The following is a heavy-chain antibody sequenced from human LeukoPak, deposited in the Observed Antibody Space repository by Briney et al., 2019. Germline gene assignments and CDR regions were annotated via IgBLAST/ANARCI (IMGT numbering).Heavy chain of an antibody. J-gene: IGHJ4*02. Sequence: GGSLRLSCVASGFTFSSYAVSWVRQAPGKGLEWVSAISGSAYDTYYADSVKGRFTISRDNSKNMLYLQMNSLRAEDTAVYYCATPRAMSTRDFDHWGQGTLVTVSS. CDR3: ATPRAMSTRDFDH. CDR1: GFTFSSYA. V-gene: IGHV3-23*01. CDR2: ISGSAYDT. D-gene: IGHD1-1*01.